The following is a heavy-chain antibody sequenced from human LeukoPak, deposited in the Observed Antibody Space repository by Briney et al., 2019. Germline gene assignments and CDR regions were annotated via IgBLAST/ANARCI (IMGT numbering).Heavy chain of an antibody. CDR3: AKEFSGGWSFDY. CDR1: GFTFRSYA. D-gene: IGHD6-19*01. J-gene: IGHJ4*02. Sequence: GGSLRLSCAASGFTFRSYAMSWVRQAPGEGLEWVSGLNHIGGNTIYADSVKGRFTISRDNSKNTMFLQMSSLRAEDTAVYYCAKEFSGGWSFDYWGQGTLVTVSS. V-gene: IGHV3-23*01. CDR2: LNHIGGNT.